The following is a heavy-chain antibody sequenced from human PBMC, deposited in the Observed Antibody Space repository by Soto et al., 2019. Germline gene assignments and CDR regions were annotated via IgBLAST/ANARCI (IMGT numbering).Heavy chain of an antibody. CDR2: ISAYNGNT. CDR3: ARSLYCGGDCYLNWFDP. V-gene: IGHV1-18*04. Sequence: ASVKVSCKASGYTFTSYYMHWVRQAPGQGLEWMGWISAYNGNTNYAQKLQGRVTMTTDTSTSTAYMELRSLRSDDTAVYYCARSLYCGGDCYLNWFDPWGQGTLVTAPQ. D-gene: IGHD2-21*02. J-gene: IGHJ5*02. CDR1: GYTFTSYY.